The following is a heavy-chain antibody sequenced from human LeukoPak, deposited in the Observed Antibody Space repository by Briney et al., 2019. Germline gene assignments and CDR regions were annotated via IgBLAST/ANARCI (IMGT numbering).Heavy chain of an antibody. CDR3: ATYYCGGDCYSRYCFDY. V-gene: IGHV4-59*12. J-gene: IGHJ4*02. CDR2: IYYSGST. CDR1: GGSISSYY. D-gene: IGHD2-21*02. Sequence: KPSETLSLTCTVSGGSISSYYWSWIRQPPGKGLEWIGYIYYSGSTNYNPSLKSRVTISVDTSKNQFSLKLSSVTAADTAVYYCATYYCGGDCYSRYCFDYWGQGTLVTVSS.